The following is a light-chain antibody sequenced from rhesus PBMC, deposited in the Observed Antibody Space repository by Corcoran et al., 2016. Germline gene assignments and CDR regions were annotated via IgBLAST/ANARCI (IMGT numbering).Light chain of an antibody. Sequence: IQMTQSPSSLSASVGDRVTITCQASQSLSNYLNWFQQKPGKSPKLLIYRASSLQSGFPSLFSGSGSGTVFTLTISSLQPEDFATYYCQQGYTYPFTFGPGTKLDI. CDR3: QQGYTYPFT. CDR2: RAS. J-gene: IGKJ3*01. CDR1: QSLSNY. V-gene: IGKV1S9*01.